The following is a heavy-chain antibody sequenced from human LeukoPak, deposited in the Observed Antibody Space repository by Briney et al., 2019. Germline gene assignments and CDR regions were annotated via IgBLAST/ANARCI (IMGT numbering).Heavy chain of an antibody. Sequence: GGSLRLSCAASGFTFSSYGMHWVRQAPGKGLEWVAVIWYDGSNKYYADSVKGRFTISRDNSKNTLYLQMNSLGAEDTAVYYCARGQSSGWKGGKYFDYWGQGTLVTVSS. CDR1: GFTFSSYG. CDR3: ARGQSSGWKGGKYFDY. D-gene: IGHD6-19*01. CDR2: IWYDGSNK. J-gene: IGHJ4*02. V-gene: IGHV3-33*01.